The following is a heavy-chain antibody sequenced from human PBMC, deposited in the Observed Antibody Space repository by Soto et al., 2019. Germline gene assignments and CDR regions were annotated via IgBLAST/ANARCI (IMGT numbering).Heavy chain of an antibody. CDR2: IIPILGIA. V-gene: IGHV1-69*04. CDR3: ARDNNSKAGQRDY. CDR1: GYTFTSYG. J-gene: IGHJ4*02. Sequence: GASVKVSCKASGYTFTSYGISWVRQAPGQGLEWMGRIIPILGIANYAQKFQGRVTITADKSTSTAYMELSSLRSEDTAVYYCARDNNSKAGQRDYWGQGTLVTVSS. D-gene: IGHD1-1*01.